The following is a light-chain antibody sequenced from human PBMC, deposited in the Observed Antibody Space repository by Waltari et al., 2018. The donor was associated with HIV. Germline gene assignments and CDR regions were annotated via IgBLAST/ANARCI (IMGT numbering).Light chain of an antibody. V-gene: IGKV3-11*01. Sequence: NVLTQSPAILSLSPGERATLSCRASQSVTNYLAWYQQKPGQAPRLLMYDASNRATGIPARFSGSGSGTDFTLTISRLEPEDFAVYYCQQRTNWRDTFGQGTRLEIK. CDR2: DAS. J-gene: IGKJ5*01. CDR3: QQRTNWRDT. CDR1: QSVTNY.